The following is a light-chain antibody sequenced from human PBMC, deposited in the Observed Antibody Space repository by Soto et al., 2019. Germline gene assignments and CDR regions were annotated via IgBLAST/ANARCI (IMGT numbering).Light chain of an antibody. V-gene: IGKV3-20*01. CDR3: QQYLASPPWT. Sequence: EIVLTQSPGTLSLSPGERATLSCRASQSVNSGYLAWYQQKPGQAPRLLIYGTSTRAAGIPDRFGGSGSGTDFTLTISRLEPEDFAVYSCQQYLASPPWTFGQGTKVE. CDR1: QSVNSGY. CDR2: GTS. J-gene: IGKJ1*01.